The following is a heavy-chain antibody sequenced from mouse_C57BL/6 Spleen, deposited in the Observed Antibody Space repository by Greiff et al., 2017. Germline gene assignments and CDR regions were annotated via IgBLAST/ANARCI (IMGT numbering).Heavy chain of an antibody. CDR2: INPNNGGT. J-gene: IGHJ2*01. Sequence: EVQLQQSGPELVKPGASVKISCKASGYTFTDYYMNWVKQSHGKSLEWIGDINPNNGGTSYNQKFKGKATLTVDKSSSTAYMELRSLTSEDSAVYYCARGIYIDYWGQGTTLTVSS. V-gene: IGHV1-26*01. CDR1: GYTFTDYY. CDR3: ARGIYIDY. D-gene: IGHD2-12*01.